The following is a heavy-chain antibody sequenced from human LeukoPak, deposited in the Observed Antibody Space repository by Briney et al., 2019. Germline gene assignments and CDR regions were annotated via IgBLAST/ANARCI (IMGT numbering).Heavy chain of an antibody. Sequence: PGGSLRVSCAASGFTFSTYSMNWVRQAPGKGLGWVSSISSSSSYIYYADSVKGRFTISRDNAKNSLYPQMNSLRAEDTAVYYCARDGYSEIDYWGQGTLVTVSS. CDR2: ISSSSSYI. D-gene: IGHD5-24*01. CDR3: ARDGYSEIDY. CDR1: GFTFSTYS. J-gene: IGHJ4*02. V-gene: IGHV3-21*01.